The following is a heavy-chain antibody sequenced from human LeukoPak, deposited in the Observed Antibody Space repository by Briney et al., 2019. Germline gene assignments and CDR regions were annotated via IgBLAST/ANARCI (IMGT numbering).Heavy chain of an antibody. CDR2: ISLAGQT. CDR1: GGSISGTNW. V-gene: IGHV4-4*02. J-gene: IGHJ4*02. Sequence: SGTLSLTCGVSGGSISGTNWWSWVRQPPGQGLEWIGEISLAGQTNYNPSLNGRVTMSLDKSSNQLSLHLTSVTAADTATYFCSRESGPFCPFGYWGQGTLVIVST. D-gene: IGHD1-26*01. CDR3: SRESGPFCPFGY.